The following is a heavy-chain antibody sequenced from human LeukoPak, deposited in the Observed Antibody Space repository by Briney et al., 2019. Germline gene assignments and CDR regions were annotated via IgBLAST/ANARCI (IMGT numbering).Heavy chain of an antibody. J-gene: IGHJ5*02. V-gene: IGHV3-23*01. Sequence: GGSLRLSCAASGFTFSSYAMSWVRQAPGKGLEWVSAISGSGGSTYYADSVKGRFTISRDNSKNTLYLKMNSLRAEDTAVYYCAKDPKWFGELLRWFDPWGQGTLVTVSS. CDR2: ISGSGGST. D-gene: IGHD3-10*01. CDR3: AKDPKWFGELLRWFDP. CDR1: GFTFSSYA.